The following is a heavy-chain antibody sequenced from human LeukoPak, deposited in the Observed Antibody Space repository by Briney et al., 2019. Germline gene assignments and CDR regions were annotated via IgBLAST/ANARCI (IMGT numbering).Heavy chain of an antibody. D-gene: IGHD3-10*01. Sequence: GESLKNSSKGSGYSFTSYCIGWVRQMPGKGLEWMGIIYPGDSDTRYTPSFQGQVTISADKSISTAYRQWTSPTASATAMYYCARTYYYGSGSYFIYWGQGTLVTVSS. V-gene: IGHV5-51*01. CDR2: IYPGDSDT. CDR1: GYSFTSYC. J-gene: IGHJ4*02. CDR3: ARTYYYGSGSYFIY.